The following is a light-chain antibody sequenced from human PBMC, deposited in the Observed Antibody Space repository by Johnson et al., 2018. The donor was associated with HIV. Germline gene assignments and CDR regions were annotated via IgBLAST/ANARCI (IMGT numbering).Light chain of an antibody. J-gene: IGLJ1*01. CDR2: DNN. CDR1: SSNIGNNY. CDR3: GTWDSGLSAGNV. Sequence: QSVLTQPPSVSAAPGQKVTISSSGSSSNIGNNYVSWYQQLPGTAPKLLIYDNNNRSSGIPDRISGSKSGTSATLGITRLQTGDEADDYCGTWDSGLSAGNVFGTGTKVTVL. V-gene: IGLV1-51*01.